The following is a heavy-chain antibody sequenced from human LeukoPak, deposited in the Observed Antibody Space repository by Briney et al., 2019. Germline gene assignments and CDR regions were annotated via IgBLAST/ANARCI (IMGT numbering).Heavy chain of an antibody. D-gene: IGHD3-22*01. CDR2: ISSSSSYI. CDR1: GFTFSSYS. Sequence: GGSLRLSCAASGFTFSSYSMNWVRQAPGKGLEWVSSISSSSSYIYYADSVKGRFTISRDNAKNSLYLQMNSLRAEDTAVYYCTTERYYDSSGYPKDYWGQGTLVTVSS. V-gene: IGHV3-21*01. J-gene: IGHJ4*02. CDR3: TTERYYDSSGYPKDY.